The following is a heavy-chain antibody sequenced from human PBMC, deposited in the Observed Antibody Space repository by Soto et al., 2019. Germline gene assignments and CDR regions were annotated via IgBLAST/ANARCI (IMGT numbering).Heavy chain of an antibody. J-gene: IGHJ4*02. D-gene: IGHD3-10*01. CDR1: GFTLSDHY. Sequence: EVQLVESGVGLVQPGGSLRLSCAASGFTLSDHYMDWVRQAPGKGLEWVGRSRNKANSYTTEYAASVKGRFTISRDDSKNSLYLQMNSLKTEDTAVYYCASSLPPYGSGNSDYWGQGTLVTVSS. V-gene: IGHV3-72*01. CDR3: ASSLPPYGSGNSDY. CDR2: SRNKANSYTT.